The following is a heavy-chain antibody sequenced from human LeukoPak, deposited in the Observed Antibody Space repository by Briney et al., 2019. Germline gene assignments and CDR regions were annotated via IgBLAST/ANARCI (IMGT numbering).Heavy chain of an antibody. D-gene: IGHD6-19*01. Sequence: GRSLRLSCAASGFTFTSYAMHWVRQAPGKGLEWVAVISYDGSNKYYADSVKGRFTISRDNSKNTLYLQMNSLRAEDTAVYYCARALAVAGPFDYWGQGTLFTVSS. V-gene: IGHV3-30-3*01. CDR2: ISYDGSNK. J-gene: IGHJ4*02. CDR1: GFTFTSYA. CDR3: ARALAVAGPFDY.